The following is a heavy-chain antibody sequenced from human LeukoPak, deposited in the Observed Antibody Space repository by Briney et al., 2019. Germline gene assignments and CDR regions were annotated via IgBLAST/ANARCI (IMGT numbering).Heavy chain of an antibody. CDR2: IYYSGST. CDR3: ARHFREVEWYGEFDY. J-gene: IGHJ4*02. D-gene: IGHD3-10*01. CDR1: GGSISSGGYY. V-gene: IGHV4-61*08. Sequence: SQTLSLTCTVSGGSISSGGYYWSWIRQPPGKGLEWIGYIYYSGSTNYNPSLKSRVTISVDTSKNQFSLKLSSVTAADTAVYYCARHFREVEWYGEFDYWGQGTLVTVSS.